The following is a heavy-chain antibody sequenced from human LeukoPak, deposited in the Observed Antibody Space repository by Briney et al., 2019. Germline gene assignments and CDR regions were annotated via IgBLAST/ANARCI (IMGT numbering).Heavy chain of an antibody. CDR2: MNTKSGNT. V-gene: IGHV1-8*01. CDR3: AREGRRYCSGGSCKQIRFDP. D-gene: IGHD2-15*01. CDR1: GYTFTSYD. Sequence: GASVKVSCKASGYTFTSYDINWVRQATGQGIEWMGWMNTKSGNTGYAQKFQGRVTMTRNTSISTAYMELSSLRSEDTAVYYCAREGRRYCSGGSCKQIRFDPWGQGTLVTVSS. J-gene: IGHJ5*02.